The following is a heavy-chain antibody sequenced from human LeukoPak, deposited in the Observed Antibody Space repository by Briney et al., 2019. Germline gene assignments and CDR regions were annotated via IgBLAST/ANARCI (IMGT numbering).Heavy chain of an antibody. Sequence: ASVKVSCKAPGYTFTSYGISWVRQAPGQGLEWMGWISAYNGNTNYAQKLQGRVTMTTDTSTSTAYMELRSLRSEDTAVYYCARGPGRRVVPAAIVFDYWGQGTLVTVSS. D-gene: IGHD2-2*02. CDR3: ARGPGRRVVPAAIVFDY. J-gene: IGHJ4*02. V-gene: IGHV1-18*01. CDR1: GYTFTSYG. CDR2: ISAYNGNT.